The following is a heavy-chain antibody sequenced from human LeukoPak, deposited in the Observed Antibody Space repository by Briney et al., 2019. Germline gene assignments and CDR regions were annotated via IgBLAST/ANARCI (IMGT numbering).Heavy chain of an antibody. CDR1: GYTFTSYD. Sequence: ASVKVSCKASGYTFTSYDINWVRQATGQGLEWMGWMSPNSGNTGYAQKFQGRVTMTRNTSISTAYMELSSLRSEDTAVYYCARVLGYCSGTSCYSYDAFDIWGQGTMVTVSS. CDR3: ARVLGYCSGTSCYSYDAFDI. J-gene: IGHJ3*02. V-gene: IGHV1-8*01. D-gene: IGHD2-2*01. CDR2: MSPNSGNT.